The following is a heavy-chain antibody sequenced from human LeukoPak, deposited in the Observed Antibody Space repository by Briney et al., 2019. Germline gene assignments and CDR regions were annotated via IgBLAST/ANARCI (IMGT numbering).Heavy chain of an antibody. V-gene: IGHV4-61*02. CDR2: IYTSGST. CDR1: GGSISSGSYY. CDR3: ARAGVGQLYYYYMDV. Sequence: SQTLSLTCTVSGGSISSGSYYWSWIRQPAGKGLEWIGRIYTSGSTNYNPSLKSRVTISVDTSKNQFSLKLSSVTAADTAVYYCARAGVGQLYYYYMDVWGKGTTVTVSS. D-gene: IGHD1/OR15-1a*01. J-gene: IGHJ6*03.